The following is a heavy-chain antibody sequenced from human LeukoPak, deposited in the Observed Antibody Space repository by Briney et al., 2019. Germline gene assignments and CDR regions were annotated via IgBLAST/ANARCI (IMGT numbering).Heavy chain of an antibody. Sequence: GASVKISCKASGYTFTIYYIHWVKQAPGKGLEWMGRVDPADGQTIFAEKFRGRLTLTADTATDTAYLELSSLRSEDAALYYCTTVHYSNYQRHPLPPITIDYWGQGSLVTVSS. CDR2: VDPADGQT. J-gene: IGHJ4*02. D-gene: IGHD4-11*01. CDR1: GYTFTIYY. CDR3: TTVHYSNYQRHPLPPITIDY. V-gene: IGHV1-69-2*01.